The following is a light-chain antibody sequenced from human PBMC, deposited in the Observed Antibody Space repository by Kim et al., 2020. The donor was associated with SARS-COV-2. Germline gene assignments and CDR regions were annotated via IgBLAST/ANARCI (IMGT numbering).Light chain of an antibody. CDR1: SSDVGAYNL. J-gene: IGLJ3*02. V-gene: IGLV2-14*03. Sequence: GQSVTISCTGTSSDVGAYNLVSWYQQHPGKAPKFMIHDVSQRPSGVSNRFFGSKSGNTASLTISGLQAEDEADYYCTSYTRSDTWVFGGGTKVTVL. CDR2: DVS. CDR3: TSYTRSDTWV.